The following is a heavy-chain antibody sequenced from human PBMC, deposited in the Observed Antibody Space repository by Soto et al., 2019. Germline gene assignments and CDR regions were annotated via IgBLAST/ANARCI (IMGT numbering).Heavy chain of an antibody. J-gene: IGHJ3*02. Sequence: QVHLVQSGPEVKKPGASVKVSCKASGYTFNTYGITWVRQAPGQGLEWMAWINAYNGNRIYAQNVQGRVTVTTETSTSAAYMDLMSLTSYDTAVYFCARERDRVADIWGLGTMVTVSS. CDR2: INAYNGNR. CDR3: ARERDRVADI. D-gene: IGHD2-15*01. V-gene: IGHV1-18*01. CDR1: GYTFNTYG.